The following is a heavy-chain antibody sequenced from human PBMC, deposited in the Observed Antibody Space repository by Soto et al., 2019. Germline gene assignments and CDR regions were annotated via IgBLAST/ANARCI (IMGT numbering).Heavy chain of an antibody. V-gene: IGHV4-61*05. D-gene: IGHD3-3*01. CDR2: IYYSGST. Sequence: SETLSLTCTVSGGPISTSRYYWGWIRQPPEKGLEWIGYIYYSGSTNYNPSLKSRVIISVDTSKNQFSLKLSSVTAADTAVYYCARGGWTLTIFGVVHPAQGPMDVWGKGTTVTVSS. CDR1: GGPISTSRYY. J-gene: IGHJ6*04. CDR3: ARGGWTLTIFGVVHPAQGPMDV.